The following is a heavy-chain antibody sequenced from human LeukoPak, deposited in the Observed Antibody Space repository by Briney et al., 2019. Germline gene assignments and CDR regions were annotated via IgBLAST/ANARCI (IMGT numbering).Heavy chain of an antibody. Sequence: PGGSLRLSCAASGFTFSSYWMSWVRQAPGKGLEWVANIKQDGSEKYYVDSLKGRFTISRDNAKNSLYLQMNSLRAEDTAVYYCARSRHDYDILTGLGYWGQGTLVTVSS. J-gene: IGHJ4*02. CDR2: IKQDGSEK. D-gene: IGHD3-9*01. CDR1: GFTFSSYW. V-gene: IGHV3-7*01. CDR3: ARSRHDYDILTGLGY.